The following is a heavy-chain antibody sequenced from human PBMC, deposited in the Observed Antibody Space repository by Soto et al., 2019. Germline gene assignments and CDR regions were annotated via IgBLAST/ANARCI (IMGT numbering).Heavy chain of an antibody. D-gene: IGHD2-8*02. CDR3: KTAGD. J-gene: IGHJ4*02. CDR2: IKSKTNGGTT. Sequence: EVQLVESGGGLVKPGGSLRLSGEASGLTFSSAWLSWVRQAPGKGRHWVGDIKSKTNGGTTDYAAPVKGRFTISREDSKNTLYLQMNSLKTEDTAVYYCKTAGDWGQGTLVTVS. V-gene: IGHV3-15*01. CDR1: GLTFSSAW.